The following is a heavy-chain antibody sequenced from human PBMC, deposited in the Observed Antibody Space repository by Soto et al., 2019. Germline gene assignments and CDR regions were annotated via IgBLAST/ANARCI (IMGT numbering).Heavy chain of an antibody. CDR2: IYYSGST. CDR3: ARDRRTFMFDY. Sequence: SETLSLTCTVSGGSISSGGYYWSWIRQHPGKGLEWIGYIYYSGSTYYNPSLKSRVTISVDTSKNQFSLKLSSVTAADTAVYYCARDRRTFMFDYWGQGTLVTVSS. CDR1: GGSISSGGYY. V-gene: IGHV4-31*03. J-gene: IGHJ4*02.